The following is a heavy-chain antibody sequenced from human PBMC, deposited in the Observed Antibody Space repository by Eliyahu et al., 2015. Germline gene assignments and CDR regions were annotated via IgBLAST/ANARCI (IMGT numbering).Heavy chain of an antibody. V-gene: IGHV3-30-3*01. CDR3: ARDAVQDFWSGYYLS. CDR1: GFTFXSYA. Sequence: QVQLVESGGGVVQPGRSLXLSCAASGFTFXSYAMHWVRQAPGKGLEWGGGISYDGSNKYHADSVKGRFTISRDNSKNTLYLQMNSLRAEDTAVYYCARDAVQDFWSGYYLSWGQGTLVTVSS. D-gene: IGHD3-3*01. CDR2: ISYDGSNK. J-gene: IGHJ5*02.